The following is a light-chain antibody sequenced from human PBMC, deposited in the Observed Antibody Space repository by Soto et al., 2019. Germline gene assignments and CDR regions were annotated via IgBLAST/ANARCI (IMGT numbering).Light chain of an antibody. CDR3: AAWDSSLSGVV. CDR1: NSNIGNNY. CDR2: DNY. V-gene: IGLV1-51*01. J-gene: IGLJ3*02. Sequence: QSALTQPPSVSAAPGQKVTISCSGSNSNIGNNYISWYQHLQGTAPKLLIYDNYKRPSGIPDRFSGSKSGTSATLDITGLQTGDEADYYCAAWDSSLSGVVFGGGTKLTVL.